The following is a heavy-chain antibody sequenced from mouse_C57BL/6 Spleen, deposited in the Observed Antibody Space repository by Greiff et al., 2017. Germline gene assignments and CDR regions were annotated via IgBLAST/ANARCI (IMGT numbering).Heavy chain of an antibody. CDR1: GYTFTSYW. CDR2: IDPSDSYT. V-gene: IGHV1-50*01. D-gene: IGHD1-1*01. J-gene: IGHJ2*01. Sequence: QVQLQQPGAELVKPGASVKLSCKASGYTFTSYWMQWVKQRPGQGLEWIGEIDPSDSYTNYNQKFKGKATLTVDTSSSTAYMPLSSLTSEDSAVYYCARRGVVAFDYWGQGTTLTVSS. CDR3: ARRGVVAFDY.